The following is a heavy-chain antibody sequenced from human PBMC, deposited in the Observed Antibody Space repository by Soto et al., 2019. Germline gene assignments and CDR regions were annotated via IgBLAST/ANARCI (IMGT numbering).Heavy chain of an antibody. CDR3: AKRAHALYFDY. Sequence: EVQLLASGGGLVQPGGSLRLSCAASGFTFSSYAMNWVRQAPGKGLEWVSVISGSGGSTYYAASVKGRFTISRDNSKNTLYLQMNSLRAEDTAVYSCAKRAHALYFDYWGQGTLVTVSS. CDR1: GFTFSSYA. J-gene: IGHJ4*02. CDR2: ISGSGGST. V-gene: IGHV3-23*01.